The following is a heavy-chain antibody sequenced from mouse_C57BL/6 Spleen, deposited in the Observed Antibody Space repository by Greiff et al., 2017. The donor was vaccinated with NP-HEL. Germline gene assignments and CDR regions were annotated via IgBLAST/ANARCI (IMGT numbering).Heavy chain of an antibody. CDR2: ISSGGSYT. J-gene: IGHJ2*01. CDR3: ARQSYYGNYEGFDY. CDR1: GFTFSSYG. V-gene: IGHV5-6*02. Sequence: EVKLVESGGDLVKPGGSLKLSCAASGFTFSSYGMSWVRQTPDKRLEWVATISSGGSYTYYPDSVKGRFTISRDNAKNTLYLQMSSLKSEDTAMYYCARQSYYGNYEGFDYWGQGTTLTVSS. D-gene: IGHD2-1*01.